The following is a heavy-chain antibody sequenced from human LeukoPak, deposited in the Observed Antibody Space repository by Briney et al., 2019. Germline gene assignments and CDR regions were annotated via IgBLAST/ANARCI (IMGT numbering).Heavy chain of an antibody. D-gene: IGHD3/OR15-3a*01. CDR1: GFTFSSYG. J-gene: IGHJ6*04. CDR3: AKCTRSYDFGDYGMDV. CDR2: ISYDGSNK. V-gene: IGHV3-30*18. Sequence: GGSLRLSCAASGFTFSSYGMHWVRQAPGKGLEWVAVISYDGSNKYYADSVKGRFTISRDNSKNTLYLQMNSLRAEDTAVYYRAKCTRSYDFGDYGMDVWGKGTTVTVSS.